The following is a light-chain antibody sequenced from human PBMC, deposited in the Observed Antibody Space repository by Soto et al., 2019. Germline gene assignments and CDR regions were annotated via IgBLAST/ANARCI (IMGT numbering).Light chain of an antibody. CDR1: SSNFGANY. J-gene: IGLJ3*02. V-gene: IGLV1-47*02. CDR2: STN. CDR3: AAWDNSLSGV. Sequence: QAVLTQPPSASGTPGQRVTISCSGGSSNFGANYVYWYQLLPGTAPKLLIYSTNQRPSGVPDRFSGSESGTSASLAISGLRSEDEGEYYCAAWDNSLSGVFGGGTKLTVL.